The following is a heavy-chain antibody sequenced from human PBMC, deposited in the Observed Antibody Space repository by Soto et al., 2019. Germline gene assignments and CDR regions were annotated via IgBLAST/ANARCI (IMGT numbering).Heavy chain of an antibody. Sequence: QITLKESGPTLVKPTQTLTLTCTFSGFSLSTGGMGVGWIRQPPGKALEWLALIYWDDDKRYSPSLKSRLTNTKDTSKHQVVLTRTNMDPVDTGTYYCVHSRCGGDCLRSYASHYYYGMDVWGQGTTVTVSS. J-gene: IGHJ6*02. D-gene: IGHD2-21*02. V-gene: IGHV2-5*02. CDR3: VHSRCGGDCLRSYASHYYYGMDV. CDR1: GFSLSTGGMG. CDR2: IYWDDDK.